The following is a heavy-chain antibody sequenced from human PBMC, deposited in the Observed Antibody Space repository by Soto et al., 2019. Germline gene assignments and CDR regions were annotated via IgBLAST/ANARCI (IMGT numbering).Heavy chain of an antibody. J-gene: IGHJ4*02. CDR1: GASLSSYY. D-gene: IGHD4-17*01. CDR3: ARDVDADFRTDFDY. V-gene: IGHV4-59*01. Sequence: SETLSLTCVVSGASLSSYYWSWIRQPPGKGLEWIGYIYYSGSTNYNPSLKSRVTISVDTSKNQFSLKLSSVTAADTAVYYCARDVDADFRTDFDYWGRGTLVTVSS. CDR2: IYYSGST.